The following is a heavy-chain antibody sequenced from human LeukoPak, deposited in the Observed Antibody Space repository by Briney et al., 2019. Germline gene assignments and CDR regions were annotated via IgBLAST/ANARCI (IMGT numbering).Heavy chain of an antibody. CDR1: GFNFFTYG. CDR3: TRVVAGRAGLMDV. J-gene: IGHJ6*02. CDR2: IWYDGSNK. Sequence: GGSLRLSCAASGFNFFTYGMHWVRQAPGKGLEWVAVIWYDGSNKYYADSVKGRFSTSRDNAKNTLYLQMTGLRAEDTGLYYCTRVVAGRAGLMDVWGRGTTVTVSS. V-gene: IGHV3-33*01. D-gene: IGHD2-21*01.